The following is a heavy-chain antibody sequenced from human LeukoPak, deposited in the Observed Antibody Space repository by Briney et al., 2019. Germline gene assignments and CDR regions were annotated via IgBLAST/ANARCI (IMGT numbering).Heavy chain of an antibody. CDR1: GGSISSTY. CDR3: ARGSESSSWYEDWFDP. J-gene: IGHJ5*02. V-gene: IGHV4-59*01. Sequence: SETLSLTCTVSGGSISSTYWSWIRQPPGKGLEWIGYIYYSGSTNYNPSLKSRVTISVDTSKNQFSLKLSSVTAADTAVYYCARGSESSSWYEDWFDPWGQGTLVTVSS. CDR2: IYYSGST. D-gene: IGHD6-13*01.